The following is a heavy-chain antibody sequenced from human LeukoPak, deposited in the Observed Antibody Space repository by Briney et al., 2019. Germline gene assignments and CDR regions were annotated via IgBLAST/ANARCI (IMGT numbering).Heavy chain of an antibody. V-gene: IGHV4-39*07. CDR3: ARATSGSYADYYYYYMDV. J-gene: IGHJ6*03. D-gene: IGHD1-26*01. CDR1: GGSISSSSYY. CDR2: IYHSGST. Sequence: SETLSLTCTVSGGSISSSSYYWGWIRQPPGKGLEWIGSIYHSGSTYYNPSLKSRVTISVGTSKNQFSLKLSSVTAADTAVYYCARATSGSYADYYYYYMDVWGKGTTVTVSS.